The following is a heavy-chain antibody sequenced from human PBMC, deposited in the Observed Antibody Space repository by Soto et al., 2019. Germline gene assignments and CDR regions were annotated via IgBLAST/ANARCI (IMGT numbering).Heavy chain of an antibody. V-gene: IGHV4-59*08. CDR3: ARYYCSGGTCYVRDAFDI. D-gene: IGHD2-15*01. CDR2: IYHSGST. J-gene: IGHJ3*02. CDR1: GGSISSYY. Sequence: QVQLEESGPGLVKPSETLSLTCTVSGGSISSYYWSWIRQPPGKGLEWIAYIYHSGSTNNNPSLKSRVTMSVDTSKNQFSLKLSYVTAADTAMYSCARYYCSGGTCYVRDAFDIWGQGTMVTVSS.